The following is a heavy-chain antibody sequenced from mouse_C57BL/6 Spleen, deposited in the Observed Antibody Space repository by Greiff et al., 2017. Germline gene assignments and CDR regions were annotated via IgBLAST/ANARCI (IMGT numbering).Heavy chain of an antibody. CDR1: GYAFSSSW. V-gene: IGHV1-82*01. Sequence: VQLQQSGPELVKPGASVKISCKASGYAFSSSWMNWVKQRPGKGLEWIGRIYPGDGDTNYNGKFKGKATLTADKSSSTAYMQLISLTSEDSAVYVCARSGVYYDYDGAFAYWGQGTLVTVSA. D-gene: IGHD2-4*01. J-gene: IGHJ3*01. CDR3: ARSGVYYDYDGAFAY. CDR2: IYPGDGDT.